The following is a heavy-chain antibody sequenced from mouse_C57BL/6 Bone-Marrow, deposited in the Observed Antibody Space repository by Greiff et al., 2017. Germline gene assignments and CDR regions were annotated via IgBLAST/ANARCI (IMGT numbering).Heavy chain of an antibody. CDR1: GYSITSGYY. D-gene: IGHD1-1*01. CDR3: ARDYYGSSPGWWFDV. CDR2: ISYDGSN. Sequence: EVQLQESGPGLVKPSQSLSLTCSVTGYSITSGYYWNWIRQFPGNKLEWMGYISYDGSNNYNPSLKNRISITRDTSKNQFFLKLNSVTTEDTATNYCARDYYGSSPGWWFDVWGTGTTVTVSS. V-gene: IGHV3-6*01. J-gene: IGHJ1*03.